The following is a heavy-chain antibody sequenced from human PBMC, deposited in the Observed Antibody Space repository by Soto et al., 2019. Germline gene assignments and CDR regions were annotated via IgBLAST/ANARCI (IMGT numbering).Heavy chain of an antibody. CDR2: LNENGANT. CDR3: AKSAYVRPYYYDSSGYYYYFDY. D-gene: IGHD3-22*01. J-gene: IGHJ4*02. V-gene: IGHV3-23*01. CDR1: GFTFSSRP. Sequence: GGSLRLSCAASGFTFSSRPMTWVRQAPGKGLEWVSTLNENGANTHYADSVKGRFTISRDNSRNTLDLQMNSLRAEDTALYYCAKSAYVRPYYYDSSGYYYYFDYWGQGTLVTVSS.